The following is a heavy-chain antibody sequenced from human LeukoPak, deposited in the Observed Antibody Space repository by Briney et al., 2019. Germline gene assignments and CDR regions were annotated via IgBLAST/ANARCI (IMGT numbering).Heavy chain of an antibody. D-gene: IGHD2-15*01. CDR1: GFTFRNAW. V-gene: IGHV3-15*01. CDR3: AKEMGVVVLRLSGFDY. CDR2: LKSKTDGGAT. Sequence: GGSLRLSCAASGFTFRNAWMSSVRQAPGKGLEWVGRLKSKTDGGATDYAAPVKGRITISRDDSKNRLYLQMNSLRAEDTAVYYCAKEMGVVVLRLSGFDYWGQGTLVTVSS. J-gene: IGHJ4*02.